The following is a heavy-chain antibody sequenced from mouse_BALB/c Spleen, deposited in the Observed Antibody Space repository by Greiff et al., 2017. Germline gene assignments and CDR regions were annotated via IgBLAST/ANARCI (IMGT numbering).Heavy chain of an antibody. CDR3: AREGGGYDGEFAY. CDR1: GFTFSSYA. V-gene: IGHV5-6-5*01. D-gene: IGHD2-2*01. CDR2: LSSGGST. J-gene: IGHJ3*01. Sequence: EVHLVESGGGLVKPGGSLKLSCAASGFTFSSYAMSWVRQTPEKRLEWVASLSSGGSTYYPDSVKGRFTISRDNARNNLYLQMSSLRSADTAMNDCAREGGGYDGEFAYWGQGTLVTVSA.